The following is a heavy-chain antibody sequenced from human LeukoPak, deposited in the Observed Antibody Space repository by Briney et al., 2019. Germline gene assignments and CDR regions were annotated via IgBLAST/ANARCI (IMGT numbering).Heavy chain of an antibody. J-gene: IGHJ6*02. CDR1: GGSFSSYD. CDR2: IHCSGST. CDR3: ARHESYRLPVTGTSFSTSMDV. Sequence: SETLSLTCRASGGSFSSYDWHWVRQPPGKGLQWISYIHCSGSTNYNHSLKSRLTISIDTSKNPFSLQMNTLTAADTAVYYCARHESYRLPVTGTSFSTSMDVWGQGTTVTVSS. D-gene: IGHD6-19*01. V-gene: IGHV4-59*08.